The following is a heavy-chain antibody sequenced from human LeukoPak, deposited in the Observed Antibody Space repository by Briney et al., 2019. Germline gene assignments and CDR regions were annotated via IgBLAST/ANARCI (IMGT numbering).Heavy chain of an antibody. V-gene: IGHV3-23*01. CDR2: ISGSGGST. J-gene: IGHJ2*01. CDR1: GFTFSSYA. CDR3: ASGDYLYWYFDL. Sequence: GGSLRLSCAASGFTFSSYAMSWVRQAPGKGLEWVSAISGSGGSTYYADSVKGRFTISRDNSKNTLYLQMNSLRAEDTAIYYCASGDYLYWYFDLWGRGTLVTVSS. D-gene: IGHD4-17*01.